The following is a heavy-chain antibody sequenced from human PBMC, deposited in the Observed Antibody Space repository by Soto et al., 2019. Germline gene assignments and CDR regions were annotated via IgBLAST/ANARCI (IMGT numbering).Heavy chain of an antibody. CDR1: GYTFTSYY. V-gene: IGHV1-46*01. Sequence: DSVKVSCKASGYTFTSYYMHWVRQAPGQGLEWMGIINPSGGSTSYAQKFQGRVTMTRDTSTSTVYMELSSLRSEDTAVYYCARDRRYDFWSGSSNRNWFDPWGQGTLVTVSS. CDR3: ARDRRYDFWSGSSNRNWFDP. CDR2: INPSGGST. D-gene: IGHD3-3*01. J-gene: IGHJ5*02.